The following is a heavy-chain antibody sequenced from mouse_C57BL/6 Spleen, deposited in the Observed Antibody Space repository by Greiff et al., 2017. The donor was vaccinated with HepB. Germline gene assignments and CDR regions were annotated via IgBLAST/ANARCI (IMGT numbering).Heavy chain of an antibody. J-gene: IGHJ4*01. Sequence: QVQLQQPGAELVRPGSSVKLSCKASGYTFTSYWMHWVKQRPIQGLEWIGNIDPSDSETHYNQKFKDKATLTVDKSSSTAYMQLSSLTSEDSAVDYCARKGNEGYAMDYWGQGTSVTVSS. V-gene: IGHV1-52*01. CDR3: ARKGNEGYAMDY. CDR2: IDPSDSET. CDR1: GYTFTSYW.